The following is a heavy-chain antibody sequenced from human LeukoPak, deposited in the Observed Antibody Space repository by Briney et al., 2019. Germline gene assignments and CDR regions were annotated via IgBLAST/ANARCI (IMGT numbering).Heavy chain of an antibody. D-gene: IGHD6-13*01. V-gene: IGHV1-46*01. CDR1: GYTFTSYY. Sequence: ASVKVSCKASGYTFTSYYMHWVRQAPGQGLEWMGIINPSGGSTSYAQKFQGRVTMTRDTSTSTVYMELSSLRSEDTAVYYCARVGGFPDPIAAADFGYWGQGTLVTVSS. CDR3: ARVGGFPDPIAAADFGY. CDR2: INPSGGST. J-gene: IGHJ4*02.